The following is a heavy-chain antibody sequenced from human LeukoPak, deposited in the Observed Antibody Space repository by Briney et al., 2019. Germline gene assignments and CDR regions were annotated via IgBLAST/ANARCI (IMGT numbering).Heavy chain of an antibody. CDR1: GGSISSSSYY. J-gene: IGHJ4*02. Sequence: SETLSLTCTVSGGSISSSSYYWGWIRQPPGKGLEWIGSIYYSGSTYYNPSLKSRVTISVNTSKNQFSLKLSSVTAADTAVYYCARRSGTYDFWRFVVLGVDYWGQGTLVTVSS. V-gene: IGHV4-39*07. D-gene: IGHD3-3*01. CDR3: ARRSGTYDFWRFVVLGVDY. CDR2: IYYSGST.